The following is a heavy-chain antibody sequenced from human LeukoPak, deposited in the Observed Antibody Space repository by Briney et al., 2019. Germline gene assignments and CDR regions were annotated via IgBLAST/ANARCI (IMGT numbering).Heavy chain of an antibody. D-gene: IGHD3-22*01. CDR3: ARSPAWLSDSSTFDY. Sequence: ASVKLSCKASGYTFTNCVFSWVRQAPGQGLEWMGWISAYNGNTNYAQNLQGRVTMTTDTSTSTAYMELRSLRSDDTAVYFCARSPAWLSDSSTFDYWGQGTLVTVSS. CDR2: ISAYNGNT. J-gene: IGHJ4*02. V-gene: IGHV1-18*01. CDR1: GYTFTNCV.